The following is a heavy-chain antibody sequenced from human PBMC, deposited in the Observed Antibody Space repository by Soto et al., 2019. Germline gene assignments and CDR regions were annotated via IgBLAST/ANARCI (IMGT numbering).Heavy chain of an antibody. CDR3: TKDLNHCSGGSCHGMDV. V-gene: IGHV3-30*18. CDR1: VFTFSSYG. CDR2: ISYDGSDK. D-gene: IGHD2-15*01. Sequence: QVQLVESGGGVVQPGRSLRLSCEASVFTFSSYGMHWVRQAPGKGLEWVTVISYDGSDKYYADSVKGRFTISRDNSKNTLYVQMNSLRGEDTAVYYCTKDLNHCSGGSCHGMDVWGQGTTVIVSS. J-gene: IGHJ6*02.